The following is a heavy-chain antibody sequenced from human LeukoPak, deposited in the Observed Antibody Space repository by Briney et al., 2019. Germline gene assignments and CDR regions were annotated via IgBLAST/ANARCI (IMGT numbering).Heavy chain of an antibody. V-gene: IGHV3-53*01. CDR1: GFTVSSNY. CDR2: IYSGGST. Sequence: GGSLRLSCAASGFTVSSNYMSWVRQAPGKGLEWVSFIYSGGSTYYADSVKGRFTISRDNSKNTLYLQMNSLRAEDTALYYCAKSDCGTIGCKLLNYWGQGTLVTVSS. D-gene: IGHD2-21*01. J-gene: IGHJ4*02. CDR3: AKSDCGTIGCKLLNY.